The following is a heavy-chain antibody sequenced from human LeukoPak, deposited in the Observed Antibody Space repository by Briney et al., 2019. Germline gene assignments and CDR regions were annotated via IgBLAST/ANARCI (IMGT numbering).Heavy chain of an antibody. V-gene: IGHV1-8*03. D-gene: IGHD6-13*01. CDR1: GYTFTSYD. CDR3: ALSSSWYRPTPHYYYYYMDV. Sequence: EASVKVSCKASGYTFTSYDINWVRPATGQGLEWMGWMNPNSGNTGYAQKFQGRVTITRNTSISTAYMELSSLRSEDTAVYYCALSSSWYRPTPHYYYYYMDVWGKGTTVTVSS. CDR2: MNPNSGNT. J-gene: IGHJ6*03.